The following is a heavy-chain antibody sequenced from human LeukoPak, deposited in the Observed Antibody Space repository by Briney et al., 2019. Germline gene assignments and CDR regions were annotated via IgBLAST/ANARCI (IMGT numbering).Heavy chain of an antibody. CDR1: GGSFSGYY. V-gene: IGHV4-34*01. J-gene: IGHJ5*02. CDR3: ARGYSSSWYFNWFDP. CDR2: IYHSGTT. D-gene: IGHD6-13*01. Sequence: SETLSLTCAVYGGSFSGYYWSWIRQPPGKGLEWIGSIYHSGTTYYNPSLKSRVTISVDTSKNQFSLKLTSVTAADTAVYYCARGYSSSWYFNWFDPWGQGTLVTVSS.